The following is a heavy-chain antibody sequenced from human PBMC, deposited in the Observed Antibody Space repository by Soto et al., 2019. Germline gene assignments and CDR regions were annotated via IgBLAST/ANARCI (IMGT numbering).Heavy chain of an antibody. D-gene: IGHD3-22*01. CDR1: GFTFSSFF. Sequence: SLRLSCAASGFTFSSFFMHWVRQGPGKGLEWVSRISNDGTGTTYADSVQGRFTVSRDNSKTTVYLQMNRLRAEDTAVYLCVRDQDSRGYSVFNLWGQGTQVTVSS. CDR3: VRDQDSRGYSVFNL. J-gene: IGHJ5*02. CDR2: ISNDGTGT. V-gene: IGHV3-74*01.